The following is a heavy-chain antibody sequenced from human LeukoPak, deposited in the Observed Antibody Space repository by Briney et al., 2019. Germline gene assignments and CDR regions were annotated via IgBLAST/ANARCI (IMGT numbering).Heavy chain of an antibody. D-gene: IGHD3-10*01. CDR1: GFTVSSNY. V-gene: IGHV3-53*01. Sequence: GGSLRLSCAASGFTVSSNYMSWVRQAPGKGLEWISVIYSGGSTYYADSVKGRFTISRDNSKNTLYLQMNSLRAEDTAVYYCARGSPILRGRPFDYWGQGTLVTVSS. CDR3: ARGSPILRGRPFDY. CDR2: IYSGGST. J-gene: IGHJ4*02.